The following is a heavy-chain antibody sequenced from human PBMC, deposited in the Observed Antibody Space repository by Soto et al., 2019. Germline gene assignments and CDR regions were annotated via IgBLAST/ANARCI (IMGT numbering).Heavy chain of an antibody. CDR1: GGSISSGGYY. CDR3: ASISVATIQFSDY. D-gene: IGHD5-12*01. J-gene: IGHJ4*02. CDR2: IYYSGST. Sequence: SETLSLTCTVSGGSISSGGYYWSWIRQHPGKGLEWIGYIYYSGSTYYNPSLKSRVTISVDTSKNQFSLKLSSVTAADTAVYYCASISVATIQFSDYWGQGTLVTVSS. V-gene: IGHV4-31*03.